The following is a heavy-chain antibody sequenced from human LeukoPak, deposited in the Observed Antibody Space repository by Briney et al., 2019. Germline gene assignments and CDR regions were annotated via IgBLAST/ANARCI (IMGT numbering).Heavy chain of an antibody. CDR3: ARAGRYYYDSSGQYYYYYGMDV. CDR1: GYTFTSYD. V-gene: IGHV1-8*01. CDR2: MNPNSGNT. J-gene: IGHJ6*02. Sequence: ASVKVSCKTSGYTFTSYDINWVRQATGQGLEWMGWMNPNSGNTGYAQKFQGRVTMTRNTSISTAYMELSSLRSEDTAVYYCARAGRYYYDSSGQYYYYYGMDVWGQGTTVTVSS. D-gene: IGHD3-22*01.